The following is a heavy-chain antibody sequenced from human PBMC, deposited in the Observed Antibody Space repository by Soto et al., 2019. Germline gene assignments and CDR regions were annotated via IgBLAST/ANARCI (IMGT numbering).Heavy chain of an antibody. CDR2: ISAYNGNT. D-gene: IGHD4-17*01. CDR3: ATNFNYGDRTFDY. J-gene: IGHJ4*02. V-gene: IGHV1-18*01. CDR1: GYTLTSYG. Sequence: QGQLVQSGAEVKKPGASVKVSCKASGYTLTSYGISWVRQAPGQGLEWMGGISAYNGNTNYAQKLKGRVTMTTDTATSTAYMEMRSLRSDDTAVYYCATNFNYGDRTFDYWGQGTLVTVSS.